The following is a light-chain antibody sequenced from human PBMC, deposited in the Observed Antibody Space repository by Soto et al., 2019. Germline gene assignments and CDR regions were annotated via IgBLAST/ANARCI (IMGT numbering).Light chain of an antibody. CDR2: DVS. Sequence: QSALTQPRSVSGSPGQSVTISCTGTSSDVGGYKYVSWYQQHPGKAPKLMIYDVSKRPSGVPDRFSASKSGNTASLTISGLQAEDEADYYCCSYAGTYTFVFGTGTKLTVL. CDR1: SSDVGGYKY. V-gene: IGLV2-11*01. J-gene: IGLJ1*01. CDR3: CSYAGTYTFV.